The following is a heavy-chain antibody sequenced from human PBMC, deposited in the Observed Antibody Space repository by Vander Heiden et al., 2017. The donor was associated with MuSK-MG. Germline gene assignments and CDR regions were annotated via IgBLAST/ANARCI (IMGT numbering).Heavy chain of an antibody. Sequence: QVQLVQPGAEVKKPGSSVKVSCKASGGTFRSYAISWVRQAPGQGLEWMGGIIPIFGTANYAQKFQGRVTITADESTSTAYMELSSLRSEDTAVYYCARDRYDILTGYYYYMDVWGKGPTVTVSS. CDR1: GGTFRSYA. V-gene: IGHV1-69*01. CDR3: ARDRYDILTGYYYYMDV. J-gene: IGHJ6*03. D-gene: IGHD3-9*01. CDR2: IIPIFGTA.